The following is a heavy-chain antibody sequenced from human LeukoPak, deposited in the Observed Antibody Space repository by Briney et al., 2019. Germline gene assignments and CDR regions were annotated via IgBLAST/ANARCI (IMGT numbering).Heavy chain of an antibody. CDR1: GYSISSGYY. CDR3: ARTGAGYYYYYMDV. J-gene: IGHJ6*03. CDR2: IYRSGST. D-gene: IGHD1-26*01. Sequence: SETLSLTCIVSGYSISSGYYWGWIRQSPGKGLEWIGTIYRSGSTYSNPSLRGRVSISVDTSKNPFSLKLSSVTAADTAVYYCARTGAGYYYYYMDVWGKGTTVTVSS. V-gene: IGHV4-38-2*02.